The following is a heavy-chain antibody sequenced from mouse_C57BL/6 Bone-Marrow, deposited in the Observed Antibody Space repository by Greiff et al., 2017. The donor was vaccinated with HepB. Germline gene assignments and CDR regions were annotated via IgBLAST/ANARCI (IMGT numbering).Heavy chain of an antibody. D-gene: IGHD1-1*01. CDR2: ISDGGSYT. Sequence: EVKRVESGGGLVKPGGSLKLSCAASGFTFSSYAMSWVRQTPEKRLEWVATISDGGSYTYYPDNVKGRFTISRDNAKNNLYLQMSHLKSEDTAMYYCAKGEATGYFDVWGTGTTVTVSS. CDR1: GFTFSSYA. V-gene: IGHV5-4*03. CDR3: AKGEATGYFDV. J-gene: IGHJ1*03.